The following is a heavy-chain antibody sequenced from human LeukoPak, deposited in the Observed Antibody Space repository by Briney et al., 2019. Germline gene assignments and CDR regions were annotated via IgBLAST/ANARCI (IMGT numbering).Heavy chain of an antibody. D-gene: IGHD5-24*01. CDR1: GGSFSGYY. CDR3: ARVSRDGYNRYLDY. V-gene: IGHV4-34*01. Sequence: SETLSLTCAVYGGSFSGYYWSWIRQPPAKGLEWIGEINHSGSTNYNPSLKSRVTISVDTSKNQFSLKLSSVTAADTAVYYCARVSRDGYNRYLDYWGQGTLVTVSS. J-gene: IGHJ4*02. CDR2: INHSGST.